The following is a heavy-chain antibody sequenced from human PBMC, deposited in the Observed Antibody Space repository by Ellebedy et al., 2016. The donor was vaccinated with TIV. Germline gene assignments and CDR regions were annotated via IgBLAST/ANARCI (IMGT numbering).Heavy chain of an antibody. Sequence: AASVKVSCKASGYTFSNYYMHWVRQAPGQGLEWMGWISAYNGNTNYAQKLQGRVNMTTDTSTSTAYMELRSLRSDDTAVYYCARGVGISYDSSGYYVYWGQGTLVTVSS. D-gene: IGHD3-22*01. CDR1: GYTFSNYY. J-gene: IGHJ4*02. V-gene: IGHV1-18*04. CDR3: ARGVGISYDSSGYYVY. CDR2: ISAYNGNT.